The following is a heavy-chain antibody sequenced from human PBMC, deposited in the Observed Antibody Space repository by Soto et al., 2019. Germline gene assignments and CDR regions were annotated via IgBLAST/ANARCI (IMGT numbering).Heavy chain of an antibody. D-gene: IGHD3-3*01. J-gene: IGHJ5*02. CDR3: AKEPSYDFWSGYHYPDNWFDP. CDR1: GFTFSSYA. Sequence: PGGSLRLSCAASGFTFSSYAMSWVRQAPGKGLEWVSAISGSGGSTYYADSVKGRFTISRDNSKNTLYLQMNSLRAEDTAVYYCAKEPSYDFWSGYHYPDNWFDPWGQGTLVTVSS. V-gene: IGHV3-23*01. CDR2: ISGSGGST.